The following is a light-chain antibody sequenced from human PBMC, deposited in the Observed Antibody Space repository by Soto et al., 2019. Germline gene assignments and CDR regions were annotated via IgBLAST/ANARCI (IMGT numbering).Light chain of an antibody. CDR3: QLYSTSLFT. V-gene: IGKV3-20*01. CDR2: GAS. CDR1: QSINSIY. Sequence: EIVLTQSPGTLSLSPGERATLSCRANQSINSIYVAWYQQKPGQAPRLLIYGASSRATGIPDRFSGSGYGTDFTLTISRLEPEDFAVYYCQLYSTSLFTFAQGTRLDIK. J-gene: IGKJ5*01.